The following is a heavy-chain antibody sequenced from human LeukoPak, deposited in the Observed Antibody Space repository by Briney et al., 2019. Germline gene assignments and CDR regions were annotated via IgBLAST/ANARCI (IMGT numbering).Heavy chain of an antibody. V-gene: IGHV3-21*01. D-gene: IGHD6-13*01. CDR1: GFTFSNFA. J-gene: IGHJ4*02. Sequence: KTGGSLRLSCAASGFTFSNFAXXXXRQAPGKGLXWVSSIVGSSSTYYADSLKGRFTISRDNAKNSLYLQMNSLRAEDTAVYYCARIGAGSSRDYWGQGTLVTVSS. CDR3: ARIGAGSSRDY. CDR2: IVGSSST.